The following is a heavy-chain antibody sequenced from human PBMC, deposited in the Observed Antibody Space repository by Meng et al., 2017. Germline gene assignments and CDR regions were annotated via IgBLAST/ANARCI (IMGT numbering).Heavy chain of an antibody. Sequence: SETLSLTCTVSGGSVSSGSYYWSWIRQPPGKGLERIGYIYYSGSTNYNPSLKSRVTISVDTSKNQFSLKLSSVTAADTAVYYCARGVLLFYGSMSQYYYGMDVWGQGTTVTVSS. CDR2: IYYSGST. J-gene: IGHJ6*02. V-gene: IGHV4-61*01. CDR3: ARGVLLFYGSMSQYYYGMDV. CDR1: GGSVSSGSYY. D-gene: IGHD4-23*01.